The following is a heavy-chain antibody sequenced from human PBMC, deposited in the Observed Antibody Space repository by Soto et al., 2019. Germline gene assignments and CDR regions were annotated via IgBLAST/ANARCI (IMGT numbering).Heavy chain of an antibody. CDR3: ARHYSSGSRNWFDP. D-gene: IGHD6-19*01. J-gene: IGHJ5*02. V-gene: IGHV4-39*01. Sequence: SEPLSLTCSVSGGSINISSYFWGWVRQPPGKGLEWIGSIYYSGITYYNPSLRSRVTISVDTSKNQFSLKLSSVTAADTAVFYCARHYSSGSRNWFDPWGQGTLVTVSS. CDR1: GGSINISSYF. CDR2: IYYSGIT.